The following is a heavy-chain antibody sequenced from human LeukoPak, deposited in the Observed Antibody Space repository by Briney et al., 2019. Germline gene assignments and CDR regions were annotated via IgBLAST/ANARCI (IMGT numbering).Heavy chain of an antibody. D-gene: IGHD6-6*01. Sequence: SETLSLTCTVSGASISSYYWSWIRQPAGKGLEWIGRLYTSGSTTYNPSLKSRVTMSVDTSKNQFSLKLSSVTAADTAVYYCARGRPKYSSSSGEEVDPWGQGTLVTVSS. J-gene: IGHJ5*02. CDR1: GASISSYY. V-gene: IGHV4-4*07. CDR3: ARGRPKYSSSSGEEVDP. CDR2: LYTSGST.